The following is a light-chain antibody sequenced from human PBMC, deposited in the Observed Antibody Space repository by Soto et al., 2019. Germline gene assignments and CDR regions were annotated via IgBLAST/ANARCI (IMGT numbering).Light chain of an antibody. CDR3: CSYAGGSTYV. CDR2: EGT. CDR1: SSDVGSYNL. J-gene: IGLJ1*01. Sequence: QSVPTQPASVSGSPGQSITISCTGTSSDVGSYNLVSWYQHHPGKAPKFMIYEGTKRPSGVSSRFSGSKFGNTASLTISGLQAEDEAYYYCCSYAGGSTYVFGTGTKVTVL. V-gene: IGLV2-23*01.